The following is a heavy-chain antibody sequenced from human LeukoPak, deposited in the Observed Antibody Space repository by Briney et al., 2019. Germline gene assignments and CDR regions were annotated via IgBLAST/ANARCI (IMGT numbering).Heavy chain of an antibody. CDR2: IKPDGSDQ. J-gene: IGHJ4*02. D-gene: IGHD6-19*01. V-gene: IGHV3-7*04. CDR3: ARALYTTGWYPDYFDF. CDR1: GFTFSTYW. Sequence: GGSLRLPCAASGFTFSTYWMSWVRQTPGEGLEWLANIKPDGSDQYYVDSVRGRFTISRDNAENSLYLQMNSLRAEDTAVYYCARALYTTGWYPDYFDFWGQGTLVTVSS.